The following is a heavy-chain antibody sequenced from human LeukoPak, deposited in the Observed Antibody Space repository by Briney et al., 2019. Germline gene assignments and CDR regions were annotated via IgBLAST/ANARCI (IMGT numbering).Heavy chain of an antibody. J-gene: IGHJ3*02. CDR2: ISYDGSKT. CDR1: GCNFNSYA. D-gene: IGHD3-10*01. V-gene: IGHV3-30*04. Sequence: PGRSLRVSCAASGCNFNSYAVHWVRQAPGKGLEWVAFISYDGSKTYHADSVKGRFTISRDTSKTTLYLQMNSLRAEDTAVYYCATELRILSWGVDAFDIWGQGTMVTVCS. CDR3: ATELRILSWGVDAFDI.